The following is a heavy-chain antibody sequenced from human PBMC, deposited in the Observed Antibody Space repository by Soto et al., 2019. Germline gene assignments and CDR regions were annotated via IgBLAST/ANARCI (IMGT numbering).Heavy chain of an antibody. Sequence: GGSLRLSCAASGFTFSSYAMSWVRQAPGKGLEWVSAISGSGGSTYYADSVKGRFTISRDNSKNTLYLQMNSLRAEDTAVYYCAKVSYSSSWYSSHYYGMDVWGQGTTVTVSS. CDR2: ISGSGGST. J-gene: IGHJ6*02. V-gene: IGHV3-23*01. CDR3: AKVSYSSSWYSSHYYGMDV. D-gene: IGHD6-13*01. CDR1: GFTFSSYA.